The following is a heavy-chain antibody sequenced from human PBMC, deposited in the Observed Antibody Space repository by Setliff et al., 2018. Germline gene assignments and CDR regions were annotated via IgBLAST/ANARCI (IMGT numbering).Heavy chain of an antibody. J-gene: IGHJ5*02. CDR1: GYTFSDYG. D-gene: IGHD3-3*01. V-gene: IGHV1-18*01. Sequence: KVSCTASGYTFSDYGITWVRQAPGQGLEWMGWISAYSGKAYYAQKLQDRATMTTDTSTGTAYLELRSLRSDDTAVYYCMRLVRFCSRTVCQRTSGDEAWGQGTQVTVSS. CDR2: ISAYSGKA. CDR3: MRLVRFCSRTVCQRTSGDEA.